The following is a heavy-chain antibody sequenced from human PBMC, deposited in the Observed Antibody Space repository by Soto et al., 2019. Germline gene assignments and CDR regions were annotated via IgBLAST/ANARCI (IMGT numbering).Heavy chain of an antibody. CDR2: IKQDGGDK. Sequence: EVHLVESGGGLVQPGGSLRLSCAASGFTFSNYWMNWVRQAPGKGLEWVAIIKQDGGDKYYVDSVKGRFTICRDNAKNSLYLQMSSLRADDTAVYYGAGGTGWLSDLWGQGTLVTVSS. J-gene: IGHJ5*02. V-gene: IGHV3-7*04. D-gene: IGHD6-19*01. CDR3: AGGTGWLSDL. CDR1: GFTFSNYW.